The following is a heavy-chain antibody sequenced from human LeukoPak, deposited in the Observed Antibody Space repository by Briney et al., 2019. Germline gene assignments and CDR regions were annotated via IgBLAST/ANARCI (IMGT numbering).Heavy chain of an antibody. Sequence: ASVKVSCKASGYTFTSYDISWVRQAPGQGLEWMGWISAYNGNTNYAQKLQGRVTMTTDTSTSTAYMELRSLRSEDTAVYYCARAGTYYYDSSGYYYVPHDAFDIWGQGTMVTVSS. CDR3: ARAGTYYYDSSGYYYVPHDAFDI. V-gene: IGHV1-18*01. CDR2: ISAYNGNT. CDR1: GYTFTSYD. D-gene: IGHD3-22*01. J-gene: IGHJ3*02.